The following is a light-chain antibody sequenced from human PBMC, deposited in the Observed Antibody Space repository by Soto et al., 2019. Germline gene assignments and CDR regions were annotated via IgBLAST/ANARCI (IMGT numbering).Light chain of an antibody. CDR1: QSVSSY. V-gene: IGKV3-15*01. J-gene: IGKJ4*01. Sequence: IVLTQSPATLSLSPGERATLSCRASQSVSSYLAWYQQKPGQAPRLLIHGASTRATGIPARFSGRGSGTEFTLTISSLQSEDFAVYYCQHYYNWPLTFGGGTKVDIK. CDR2: GAS. CDR3: QHYYNWPLT.